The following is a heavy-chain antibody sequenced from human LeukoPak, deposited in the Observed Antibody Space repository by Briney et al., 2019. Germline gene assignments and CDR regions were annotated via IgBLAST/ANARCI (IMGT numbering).Heavy chain of an antibody. D-gene: IGHD6-19*01. CDR1: GFTFDDYG. Sequence: GGSLRLSCAASGFTFDDYGMSWVRQAPGKGLEWVSGISGSGGSTYYADSVKGRFTISRDNSKNTLYLQMNSLKTEDTAVYYCNTIDSGWYPTDYYGMDVWGQGTTVTVSS. CDR2: ISGSGGST. V-gene: IGHV3-23*01. CDR3: NTIDSGWYPTDYYGMDV. J-gene: IGHJ6*02.